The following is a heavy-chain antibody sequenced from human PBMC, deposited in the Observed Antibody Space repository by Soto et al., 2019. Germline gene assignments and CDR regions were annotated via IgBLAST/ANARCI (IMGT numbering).Heavy chain of an antibody. CDR3: AREDLCTTGTCLLLRRKTNYFDY. CDR1: GFSFGDYY. J-gene: IGHJ4*02. D-gene: IGHD2-8*01. CDR2: ISHNSDSF. Sequence: QVQLVESGGGLVKPGESLRVSCTASGFSFGDYYMSWIRQAPGKGLEWISYISHNSDSFYYADSVKGRFTVSRDNSKISLFWQMDNLRAEDTAVYYCAREDLCTTGTCLLLRRKTNYFDYWGPGTQVTVSS. V-gene: IGHV3-11*01.